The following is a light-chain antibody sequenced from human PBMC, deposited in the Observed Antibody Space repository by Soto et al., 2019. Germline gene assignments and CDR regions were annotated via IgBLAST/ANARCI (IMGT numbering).Light chain of an antibody. CDR1: SSDVCGYNY. CDR2: DVS. Sequence: QSVLTQPASVSGSPGQSITISCTGTSSDVCGYNYVSWYQQHPGKAPKLMIYDVSNRPSGVSNRFSGSKSGNTASLTISGLQDEDEADYYCSSYTSSSTPPYVFGTGTKVTVL. V-gene: IGLV2-14*01. CDR3: SSYTSSSTPPYV. J-gene: IGLJ1*01.